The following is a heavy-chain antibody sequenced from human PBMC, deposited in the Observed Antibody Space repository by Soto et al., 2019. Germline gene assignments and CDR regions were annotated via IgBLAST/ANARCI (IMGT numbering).Heavy chain of an antibody. D-gene: IGHD3-16*01. Sequence: VQFVQSGAEVKKPGSSVRVSCRASGGTIKTYTLSWVRQAPGQELEWMGAFSPSFRSPNFALQLKGRLTLNGDEATNTHFMALGGLMPEERALYFCAAGEVVASCPNWLDTWGQGTHVIVSS. CDR2: FSPSFRSP. CDR1: GGTIKTYT. J-gene: IGHJ5*02. CDR3: AAGEVVASCPNWLDT. V-gene: IGHV1-69*12.